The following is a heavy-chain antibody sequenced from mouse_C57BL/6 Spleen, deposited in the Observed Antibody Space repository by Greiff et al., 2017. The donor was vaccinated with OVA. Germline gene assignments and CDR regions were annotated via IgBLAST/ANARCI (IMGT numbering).Heavy chain of an antibody. V-gene: IGHV10-1*01. CDR2: IRSKSNNYAT. D-gene: IGHD1-1*01. Sequence: EVQLVESGGGLVQPKGSLKLSCAASGFSFNTYAMNWVRQAPGKGLEWVARIRSKSNNYATYYADSVKDRFTISRDDSESMLYLQMNNLKTEDTAMYYCVRLITSYAMDYWGQGTSVTVSS. CDR3: VRLITSYAMDY. CDR1: GFSFNTYA. J-gene: IGHJ4*01.